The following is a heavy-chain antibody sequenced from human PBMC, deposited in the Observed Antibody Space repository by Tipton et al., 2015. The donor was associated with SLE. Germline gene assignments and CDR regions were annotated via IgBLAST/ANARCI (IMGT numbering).Heavy chain of an antibody. CDR2: IYYTGTTT. J-gene: IGHJ3*01. V-gene: IGHV4-39*07. Sequence: GLVKPSDTLSLTCTVSGGSVSSSSKYWAWIRQPPGKGLEWIGSIYYTGTTTYYNPSLKSRVTISVDTSKNQFSLRLTSVTAADTAMYYCAPNDVFDVWGQGTMVTVSS. CDR3: APNDVFDV. CDR1: GGSVSSSSKY.